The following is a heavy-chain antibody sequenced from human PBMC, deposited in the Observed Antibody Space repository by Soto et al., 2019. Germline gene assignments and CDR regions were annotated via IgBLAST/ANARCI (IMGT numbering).Heavy chain of an antibody. CDR3: AREHYSMDV. CDR1: GFMFSDYY. Sequence: QVQLMQSGGGLVKPGGSLRLSCAASGFMFSDYYMTWIRQTPVRGLEWVAYINTISDTNYADSVRGRFTIYRDNARNSLFLHMNSLRLEDSAVYYCAREHYSMDVWGQGTTVTVSS. V-gene: IGHV3-11*05. CDR2: INTISDT. J-gene: IGHJ6*02.